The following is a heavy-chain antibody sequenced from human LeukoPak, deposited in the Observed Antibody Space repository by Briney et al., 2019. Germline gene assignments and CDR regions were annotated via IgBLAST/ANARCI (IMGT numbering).Heavy chain of an antibody. Sequence: GGSLRLSCAASGFTFSSYWVHWVRQAPGKGLVWVSRINSDGSNAGYADSVKGRFTISRDNAKNTLYLQMNSLRAEDTAVYYCARGHSGYEYWGQGTLVTVSS. D-gene: IGHD5-12*01. CDR2: INSDGSNA. J-gene: IGHJ4*02. CDR1: GFTFSSYW. V-gene: IGHV3-74*01. CDR3: ARGHSGYEY.